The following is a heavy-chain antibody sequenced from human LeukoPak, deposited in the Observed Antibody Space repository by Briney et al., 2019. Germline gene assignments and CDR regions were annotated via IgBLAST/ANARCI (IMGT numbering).Heavy chain of an antibody. D-gene: IGHD3-22*01. J-gene: IGHJ4*02. V-gene: IGHV4-34*01. CDR1: GGSLSDYY. CDR3: ARGLKHHYESSGYYLYNFDC. Sequence: PSETLSLTCAVQGGSLSDYYWSWIREPPGKGLEWSGEINHGGSTNYNPSLKSRVSTSVDTSKNQFSLKLSSVTAADTAVYYCARGLKHHYESSGYYLYNFDCWGQGPLVTVSS. CDR2: INHGGST.